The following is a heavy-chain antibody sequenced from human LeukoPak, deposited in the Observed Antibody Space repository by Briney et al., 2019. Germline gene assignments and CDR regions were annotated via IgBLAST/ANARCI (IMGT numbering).Heavy chain of an antibody. V-gene: IGHV4-39*01. D-gene: IGHD3-10*01. CDR1: GGSISSSSHY. J-gene: IGHJ4*02. Sequence: PSETLSLTCTVSGGSISSSSHYWGWIRQTPGEELGWIGTIYYSGTTRYNPSLKSRVTISVDTSKNQFSLKLSSVTAADTAVYYCARHEGTYGSQSGLFNFDYWGQGTLVTVSS. CDR3: ARHEGTYGSQSGLFNFDY. CDR2: IYYSGTT.